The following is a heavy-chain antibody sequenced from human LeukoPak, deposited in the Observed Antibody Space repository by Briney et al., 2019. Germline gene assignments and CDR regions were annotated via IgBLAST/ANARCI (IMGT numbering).Heavy chain of an antibody. CDR1: GFNFRSYC. D-gene: IGHD3/OR15-3a*01. V-gene: IGHV3-7*03. CDR2: ISDDGSDM. CDR3: VILAWTGHSPPFYN. Sequence: GGSLRLSCVVSGFNFRSYCMNWVRQAPGKGLEWVASISDDGSDMHYVDSVKGRFTVSRDNAKNLLYLQMNSLRGDDTAIYYCVILAWTGHSPPFYNWGQGTPITASS. J-gene: IGHJ4*02.